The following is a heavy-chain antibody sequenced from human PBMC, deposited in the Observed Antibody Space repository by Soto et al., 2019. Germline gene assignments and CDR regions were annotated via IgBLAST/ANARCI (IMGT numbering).Heavy chain of an antibody. CDR3: ARATVTTARGAFDI. CDR1: GGSISSYF. D-gene: IGHD4-4*01. Sequence: SETLSLTCTVSGGSISSYFWSWIRQPPGKGLEWIGYIYSSGSTNYNPSLKSRITMSIDTPKNQFSLKLSSVTAADTAVYYCARATVTTARGAFDIWGQGTMVTVSS. V-gene: IGHV4-59*08. CDR2: IYSSGST. J-gene: IGHJ3*02.